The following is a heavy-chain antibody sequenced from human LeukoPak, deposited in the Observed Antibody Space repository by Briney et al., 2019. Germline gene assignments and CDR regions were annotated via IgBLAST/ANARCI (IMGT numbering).Heavy chain of an antibody. CDR3: ARQWLPTSSMDV. D-gene: IGHD6-19*01. CDR2: ISSSGSTI. V-gene: IGHV3-11*01. J-gene: IGHJ6*03. Sequence: GGSLRLSCAASGFTFSDYYMSWIRQVPGKGLEWVSYISSSGSTIYYADSVKDRFTISRDNAKNSLYLQMNSLRAEDTAVYYCARQWLPTSSMDVWGKGTTVTVSS. CDR1: GFTFSDYY.